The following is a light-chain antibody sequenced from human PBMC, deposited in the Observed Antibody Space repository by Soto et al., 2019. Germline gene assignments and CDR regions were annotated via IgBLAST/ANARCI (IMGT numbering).Light chain of an antibody. CDR2: EVA. J-gene: IGLJ3*02. CDR3: SSHSSSNTLVV. V-gene: IGLV2-14*01. Sequence: QPASVSGSPGQSITISCTGSSSDVGGYDYVSWYQHQPGKAPKLMIYEVASRPSGVSNRFSGSKSGNTASLTIAGLRAEDEGDYYCSSHSSSNTLVVFGGGTKVTVL. CDR1: SSDVGGYDY.